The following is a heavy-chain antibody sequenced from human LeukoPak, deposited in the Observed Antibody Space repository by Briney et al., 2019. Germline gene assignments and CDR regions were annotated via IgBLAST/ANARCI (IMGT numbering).Heavy chain of an antibody. V-gene: IGHV3-11*01. J-gene: IGHJ4*02. Sequence: PGGSLRLSCAASGFTFSDYAMSWIRQAPAQGLAWVSYISRSCDTIDYADSVKGRFSISRDNAKNSLYLQMNSLRVEDTAVYYCAGYHWNSGVVYWGQGTLVTVSS. CDR1: GFTFSDYA. CDR3: AGYHWNSGVVY. CDR2: ISRSCDTI. D-gene: IGHD1-7*01.